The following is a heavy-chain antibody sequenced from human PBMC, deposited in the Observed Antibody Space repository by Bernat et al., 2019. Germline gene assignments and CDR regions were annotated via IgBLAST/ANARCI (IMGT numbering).Heavy chain of an antibody. D-gene: IGHD2-21*02. J-gene: IGHJ4*02. V-gene: IGHV1-69*01. CDR2: IIPIFGTA. CDR1: GGTFSSYA. CDR3: ARDAPEYWGGDCYSDY. Sequence: QVQLVQSGAEVKKPGSSVKVSCKASGGTFSSYAISWVRQAPGQGLEWMGGIIPIFGTANYAQKFQGRVTITADESRSTAYMELSSLRSEDMAGYYCARDAPEYWGGDCYSDYWGQGTLVTVSS.